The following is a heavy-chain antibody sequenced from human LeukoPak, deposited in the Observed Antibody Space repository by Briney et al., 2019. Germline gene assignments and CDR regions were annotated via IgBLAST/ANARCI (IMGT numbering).Heavy chain of an antibody. J-gene: IGHJ3*02. CDR2: ISAYNGNT. CDR3: ARDEVGATRAQGAFDI. Sequence: APVKVSCKASGYTFTSYGISWVRQAPGQGLEWMGWISAYNGNTNYAQKLQGRVTMTTDTSTSTAYMELRSLRSDDTAVYYCARDEVGATRAQGAFDIWGQGTMVTVSS. V-gene: IGHV1-18*01. CDR1: GYTFTSYG. D-gene: IGHD1-26*01.